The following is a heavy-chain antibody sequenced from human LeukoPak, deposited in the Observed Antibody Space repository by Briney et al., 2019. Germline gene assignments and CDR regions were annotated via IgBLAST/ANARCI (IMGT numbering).Heavy chain of an antibody. J-gene: IGHJ3*02. Sequence: GESLKISCKGSGYSFTSYWIGWVRQMPGKGLEWMGIIYPGDSDTRYSPSFQGQVTISADKSISTAYLQWSSLKASDTAMYYCARPRYDYGDYGRAFDIWGQGTMVTVSS. CDR3: ARPRYDYGDYGRAFDI. CDR2: IYPGDSDT. V-gene: IGHV5-51*01. CDR1: GYSFTSYW. D-gene: IGHD4-17*01.